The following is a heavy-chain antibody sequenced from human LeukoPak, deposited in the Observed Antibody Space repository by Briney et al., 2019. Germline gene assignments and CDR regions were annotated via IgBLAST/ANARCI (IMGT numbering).Heavy chain of an antibody. J-gene: IGHJ4*02. V-gene: IGHV3-30*04. CDR1: GFTFSNYA. Sequence: GGSLRLSCAASGFTFSNYAMHWVRQAPGKGLEWLAVISHDGSDKYNADSVKGRFTISRDNAKNSLYLQMYSLRAEDTAVYYCARVVDTAMVTLDSWGQGILVTVSS. D-gene: IGHD5-18*01. CDR2: ISHDGSDK. CDR3: ARVVDTAMVTLDS.